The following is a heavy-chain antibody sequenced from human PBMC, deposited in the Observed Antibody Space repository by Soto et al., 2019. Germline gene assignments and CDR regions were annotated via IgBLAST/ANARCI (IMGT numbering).Heavy chain of an antibody. V-gene: IGHV1-69*01. J-gene: IGHJ6*02. CDR1: GGTFSSYA. CDR3: ARARWDIVVVVAATNYYYYGMDV. Sequence: QVQLVQSGAEVKKPGSSVKVSCKASGGTFSSYAISWVRQAPGQGLEWMGGIIPIFGTANYAQKFQGRVTITADESTSTAYMELSSLRSEDTAVYYCARARWDIVVVVAATNYYYYGMDVWGQGTTVTVSS. CDR2: IIPIFGTA. D-gene: IGHD2-15*01.